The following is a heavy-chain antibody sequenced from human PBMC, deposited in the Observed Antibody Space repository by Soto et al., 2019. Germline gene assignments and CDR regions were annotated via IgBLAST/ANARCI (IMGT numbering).Heavy chain of an antibody. CDR2: IYYSGST. CDR1: GVSISSSSYY. Sequence: PSETLSLTCTVSGVSISSSSYYWGWIRQPPGKGLEWIGSIYYSGSTYYNPSLKSRVTISVDTSKNQFSLKLSSVTAADTAVYYCARHLSDSSGRNYYYYGMDVWGQGTTVTVSS. CDR3: ARHLSDSSGRNYYYYGMDV. J-gene: IGHJ6*02. D-gene: IGHD6-19*01. V-gene: IGHV4-39*01.